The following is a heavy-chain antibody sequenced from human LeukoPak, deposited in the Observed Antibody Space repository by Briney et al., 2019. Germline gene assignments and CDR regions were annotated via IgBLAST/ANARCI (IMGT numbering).Heavy chain of an antibody. V-gene: IGHV3-33*06. D-gene: IGHD6-19*01. CDR3: AKDFFPLSSGWYFGYFQH. CDR2: IWYDGSNK. CDR1: GFTFSSYG. J-gene: IGHJ1*01. Sequence: PGRSLRLSCAASGFTFSSYGMHWVRQAPGKGLEWVAVIWYDGSNKYYADSVKGRFTISRDNSKNTLYLQMNSLRAEDTAVYHCAKDFFPLSSGWYFGYFQHWGQGTLVTVSS.